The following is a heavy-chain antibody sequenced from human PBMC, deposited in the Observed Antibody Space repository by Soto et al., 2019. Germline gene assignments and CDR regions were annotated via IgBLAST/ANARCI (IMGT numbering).Heavy chain of an antibody. Sequence: PSETLSLTCAVSGGSISSSNWWSWVRQPPGKGLEWILEIYHSGSTNYNPSLKSRVTTSVDKSKNQFSLKLSSVTAADTAVYYCARDSSRWAGGGYYYYGMDVWGQGTTVTVSS. CDR2: IYHSGST. V-gene: IGHV4-4*02. CDR1: GGSISSSNW. D-gene: IGHD6-13*01. CDR3: ARDSSRWAGGGYYYYGMDV. J-gene: IGHJ6*02.